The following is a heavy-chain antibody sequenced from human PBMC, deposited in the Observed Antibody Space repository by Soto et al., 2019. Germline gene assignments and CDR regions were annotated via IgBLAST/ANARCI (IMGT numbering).Heavy chain of an antibody. V-gene: IGHV4-59*02. Sequence: QLQLQESGPGQVKPSETLSLTCTISGCSVSVYYWSWIRQPPRQALEWIGYIYDSGSPYYNPSFRSRVIISADTSKNEISLKLTSATAADTAVYYCARGVGSSPPRYWGRGTLVTVSS. CDR3: ARGVGSSPPRY. CDR1: GCSVSVYY. CDR2: IYDSGSP. J-gene: IGHJ4*02.